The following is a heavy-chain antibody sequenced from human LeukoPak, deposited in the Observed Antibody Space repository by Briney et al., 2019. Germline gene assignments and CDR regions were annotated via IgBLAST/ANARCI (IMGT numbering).Heavy chain of an antibody. CDR1: GFTFSSYG. CDR2: ISYDGSNK. J-gene: IGHJ5*02. Sequence: PGGSLRLSCAASGFTFSSYGMHWVRQAPGKGLEWVAVISYDGSNKYYADSVKGRFTISRDNSKNTLYLQMNSLRAEDTAVYYCAKVNTIFGVVDPSFDPWGQGTLVTVSS. CDR3: AKVNTIFGVVDPSFDP. D-gene: IGHD3-3*01. V-gene: IGHV3-30*18.